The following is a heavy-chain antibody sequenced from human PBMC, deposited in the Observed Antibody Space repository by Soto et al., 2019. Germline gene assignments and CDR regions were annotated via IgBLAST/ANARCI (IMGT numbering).Heavy chain of an antibody. J-gene: IGHJ4*02. Sequence: ASVKVSCKASGYTFTSYYMHWVRHAPGQGLEWMGIINPSGGSTSYAQKFQGRVTMTRDTSTSTVYMELSSLRSEDTAVYYCARANYYDSSGYHVHFDYWGQGTLVTVSS. CDR2: INPSGGST. V-gene: IGHV1-46*03. D-gene: IGHD3-22*01. CDR3: ARANYYDSSGYHVHFDY. CDR1: GYTFTSYY.